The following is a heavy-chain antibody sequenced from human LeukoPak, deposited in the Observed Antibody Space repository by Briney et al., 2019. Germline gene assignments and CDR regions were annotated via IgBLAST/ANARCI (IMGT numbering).Heavy chain of an antibody. V-gene: IGHV4-34*01. J-gene: IGHJ4*02. CDR2: INHSGST. Sequence: SETLSLTCAVYGGSFSGYYWSLIRQPPGKGLEWIGEINHSGSTNYNPSLKSRVTMSVDTSKNQFSLKLSSVTAADTAVYYCARGYYGGGLDYWGQGTLVTVSS. CDR1: GGSFSGYY. D-gene: IGHD4-17*01. CDR3: ARGYYGGGLDY.